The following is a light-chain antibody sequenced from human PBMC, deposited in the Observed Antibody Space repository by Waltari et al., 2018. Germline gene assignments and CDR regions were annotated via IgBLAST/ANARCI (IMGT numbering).Light chain of an antibody. J-gene: IGLJ3*02. CDR3: ETGGHGTWV. CDR2: VNSDGSH. Sequence: GASVKLTCTLSSGHSSNIIAWLQQQPGKGPRYLMKVNSDGSHRKGDDIPDRFSGSSSGAERYLTISSLQSEDEADYYCETGGHGTWVFGGGTKLTVL. CDR1: SGHSSNI. V-gene: IGLV4-69*01.